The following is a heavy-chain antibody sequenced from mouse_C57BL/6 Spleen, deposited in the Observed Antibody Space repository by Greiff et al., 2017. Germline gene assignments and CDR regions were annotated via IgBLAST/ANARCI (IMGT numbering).Heavy chain of an antibody. Sequence: QVQLQQSGPELVKPGASVKISCKASGYAFSSSWMNWVKQRPGKGLAWIGRISPGVGDTTYNGKFKGKATLTADKSSSTAYMQLSSLTSEDSAVYVCATGGVTWDYCDYWGQGTTLTGSS. CDR3: ATGGVTWDYCDY. CDR1: GYAFSSSW. CDR2: ISPGVGDT. J-gene: IGHJ2*01. D-gene: IGHD2-1*01. V-gene: IGHV1-82*01.